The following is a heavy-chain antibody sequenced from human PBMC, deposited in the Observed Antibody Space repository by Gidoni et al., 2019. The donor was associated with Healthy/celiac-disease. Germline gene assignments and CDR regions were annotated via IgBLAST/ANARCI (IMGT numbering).Heavy chain of an antibody. D-gene: IGHD3-3*01. CDR3: ARHEVLRFLEWLLRGPNY. CDR1: GGSISSSSYY. CDR2: IYYSGST. Sequence: QLQLQESGPGLVKPSETLALTCTVSGGSISSSSYYWGWIRQPPGKGLEWIGSIYYSGSTYYNPSLKSRVTISVDTSKNQFSLKLSSVTAADTAVYYCARHEVLRFLEWLLRGPNYWGQGTLVTVSS. V-gene: IGHV4-39*01. J-gene: IGHJ4*02.